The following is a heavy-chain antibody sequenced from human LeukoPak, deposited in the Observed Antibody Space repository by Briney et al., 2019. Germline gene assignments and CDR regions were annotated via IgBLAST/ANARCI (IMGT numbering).Heavy chain of an antibody. CDR3: ASDLRYGDYDWYFDL. D-gene: IGHD4-17*01. J-gene: IGHJ2*01. Sequence: GGSLRLSCAASGFTFDDYGMNWVRQAPGKGLEWVSSISSSSSYIYYADSVKGRFTISRDNAKNSLYLQMNSLRAEGTAVYYCASDLRYGDYDWYFDLWGRGTLVTVSS. V-gene: IGHV3-21*01. CDR1: GFTFDDYG. CDR2: ISSSSSYI.